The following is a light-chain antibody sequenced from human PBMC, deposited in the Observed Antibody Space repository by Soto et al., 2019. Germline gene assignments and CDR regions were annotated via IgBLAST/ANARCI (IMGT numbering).Light chain of an antibody. Sequence: DIQMTQSPSSVSASVGDRVTITCRASQGISTYLGWYQQKPGKAPKSLIYSASSLQSGVPSKFSGVGSATEFTLTITDMQPDDFATYYCQQYYRYPWTFGQGTKVEI. CDR2: SAS. V-gene: IGKV1-16*02. J-gene: IGKJ1*01. CDR3: QQYYRYPWT. CDR1: QGISTY.